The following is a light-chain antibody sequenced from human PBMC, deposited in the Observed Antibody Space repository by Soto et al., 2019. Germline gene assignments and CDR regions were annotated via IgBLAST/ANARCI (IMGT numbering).Light chain of an antibody. V-gene: IGKV1-8*01. J-gene: IGKJ1*01. CDR3: QQYYSYQWT. Sequence: AIRMTQSPSSLSESTEDRVNITCRVCQVIISYLAWYQQKLGKAPKLLIYAASTLQSVVSSRFSGSGSGTDFTLTISCLQSEDFATYYCQQYYSYQWTFGQGTKVDIK. CDR2: AAS. CDR1: QVIISY.